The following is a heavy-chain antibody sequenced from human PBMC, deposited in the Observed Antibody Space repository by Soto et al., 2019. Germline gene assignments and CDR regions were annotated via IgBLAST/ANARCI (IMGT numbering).Heavy chain of an antibody. CDR3: SRGPDYAGYIVD. Sequence: SVKVSCKASGGTFSNHAINWVRQAPGQGPEWMGGIILPFGTANYAQNFQGRVTITADESMTTAYLELNGLRSEDTAVYYCSRGPDYAGYIVDWGQGSLVTVSS. CDR2: IILPFGTA. D-gene: IGHD4-17*01. CDR1: GGTFSNHA. J-gene: IGHJ4*02. V-gene: IGHV1-69*13.